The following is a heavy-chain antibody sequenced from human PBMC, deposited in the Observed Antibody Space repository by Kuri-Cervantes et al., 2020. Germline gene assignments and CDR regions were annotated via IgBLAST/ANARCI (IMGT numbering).Heavy chain of an antibody. D-gene: IGHD2-8*01. J-gene: IGHJ4*02. CDR1: GFTFSSYG. V-gene: IGHV3-33*01. CDR2: IWYDGSNK. Sequence: GGSLRLPCAASGFTFSSYGMHWVRQAPGKGLEWVAVIWYDGSNKYYADSVKGRFTISRDNSKNTLYLQMNSLRAEDTAVYYCARDRNIVLMVYALDYWGQGTLVTVSS. CDR3: ARDRNIVLMVYALDY.